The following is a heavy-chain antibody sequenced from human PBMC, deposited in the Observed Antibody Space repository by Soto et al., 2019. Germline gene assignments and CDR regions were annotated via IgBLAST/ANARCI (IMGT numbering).Heavy chain of an antibody. J-gene: IGHJ4*02. CDR3: AKDRSPYCSSTSCSRAFDY. Sequence: GGSLRLSCAASGFTFSSYAMSWVRQAPGKGLEWVSAISGSGGSTYYADSVKGRFTISRDNSKNTLYLQMNSLRAEDTAVYYCAKDRSPYCSSTSCSRAFDYWGQGTLVTVSS. D-gene: IGHD2-2*01. CDR2: ISGSGGST. V-gene: IGHV3-23*01. CDR1: GFTFSSYA.